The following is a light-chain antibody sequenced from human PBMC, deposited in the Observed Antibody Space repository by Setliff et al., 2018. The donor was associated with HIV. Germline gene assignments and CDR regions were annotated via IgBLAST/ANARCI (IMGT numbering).Light chain of an antibody. V-gene: IGLV2-18*02. Sequence: QSVLTSLPSVSGSPGQSVTISCTGTSSDVGSYNRVSWYQQPPGTAPKLMIYDVNNRPSGVPDRFSGSKSGNTASLTISGLQAEDEADYYCSSYTSISTYVFGTGTKVTVL. CDR3: SSYTSISTYV. CDR1: SSDVGSYNR. J-gene: IGLJ1*01. CDR2: DVN.